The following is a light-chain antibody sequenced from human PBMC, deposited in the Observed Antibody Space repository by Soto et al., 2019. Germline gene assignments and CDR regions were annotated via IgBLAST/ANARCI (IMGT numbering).Light chain of an antibody. V-gene: IGKV3-11*01. CDR2: DAS. Sequence: EVVLTQSPATLSLSPGERATLSCRASQSIATYLAWYQQKPGRAPSLLIFDASNRATGITARFSGSGSGTDFPLIISSLEPEDFATYYCQQRSRWPPTFGHGTKVENK. J-gene: IGKJ1*01. CDR1: QSIATY. CDR3: QQRSRWPPT.